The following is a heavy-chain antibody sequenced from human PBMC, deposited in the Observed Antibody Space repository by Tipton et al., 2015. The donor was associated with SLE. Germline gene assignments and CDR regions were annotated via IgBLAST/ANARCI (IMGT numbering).Heavy chain of an antibody. Sequence: SLRLSCAASGFTFSSYEMNWVRQAPGKGLEWVSYISSSGSTIYYADSVKGRFTNSRDNAKNSLYLQMNSLRAEDTAVYYCAREGYSSGCFDYWGQGTLVTVSS. CDR1: GFTFSSYE. D-gene: IGHD6-19*01. CDR2: ISSSGSTI. CDR3: AREGYSSGCFDY. V-gene: IGHV3-48*03. J-gene: IGHJ4*02.